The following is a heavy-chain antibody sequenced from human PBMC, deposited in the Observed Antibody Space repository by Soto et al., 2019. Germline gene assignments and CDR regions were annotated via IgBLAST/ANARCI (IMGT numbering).Heavy chain of an antibody. CDR3: ARDWRLWFGAHDAFDI. V-gene: IGHV1-46*01. Sequence: ASVKVSCKASGYTFTSYYMHWVRQAPGQGLEWMGIINPSGGSTSYAQKFQGRVTMTRDTSTSTVYMELSSLRSEDTAVYYCARDWRLWFGAHDAFDIWGQGTMVTVSS. CDR2: INPSGGST. J-gene: IGHJ3*02. CDR1: GYTFTSYY. D-gene: IGHD3-10*01.